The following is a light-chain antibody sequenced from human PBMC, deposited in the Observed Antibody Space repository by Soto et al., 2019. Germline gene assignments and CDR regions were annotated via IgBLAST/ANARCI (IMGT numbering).Light chain of an antibody. Sequence: QSGLTQPPSASGSPGQSVTISCIGTSSDVGAYNFVSWYQQHPGKAPKLMIYEVSKRPSGVPDRFSGSKSGNTASLTVSGLRAEDEADYYCSSFAGSDTWVFGGGTKLTVL. CDR2: EVS. CDR3: SSFAGSDTWV. CDR1: SSDVGAYNF. J-gene: IGLJ3*02. V-gene: IGLV2-8*01.